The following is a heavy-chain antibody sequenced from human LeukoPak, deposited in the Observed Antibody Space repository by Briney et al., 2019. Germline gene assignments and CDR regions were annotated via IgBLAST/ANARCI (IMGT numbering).Heavy chain of an antibody. CDR3: ARGSKARYFDWLLYRNNWFDP. CDR1: GGSFSGYY. J-gene: IGHJ5*02. Sequence: SETLSLTCAVYGGSFSGYYWSWIRQPPGKGLEWIGEINHSGSTNYNPSLKSRVTISVDTSKNQFSLKLSSVTAADTAVYYCARGSKARYFDWLLYRNNWFDPWGQGTLVTVSS. CDR2: INHSGST. D-gene: IGHD3-9*01. V-gene: IGHV4-34*01.